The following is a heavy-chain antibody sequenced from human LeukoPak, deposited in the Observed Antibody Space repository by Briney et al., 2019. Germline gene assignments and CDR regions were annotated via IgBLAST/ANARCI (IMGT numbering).Heavy chain of an antibody. CDR2: INPNTGGT. V-gene: IGHV1-2*02. D-gene: IGHD6-25*01. J-gene: IGHJ4*02. CDR3: ARDVPPYSSVRAALDY. Sequence: ASVKVSCKASGYTLTGNYMHWVRQAPGQGLEWIGWINPNTGGTHYAQRFQGRVTMTSDTSITTAYMELTRLRSDDTAVYYCARDVPPYSSVRAALDYWGQGTLVTVSS. CDR1: GYTLTGNY.